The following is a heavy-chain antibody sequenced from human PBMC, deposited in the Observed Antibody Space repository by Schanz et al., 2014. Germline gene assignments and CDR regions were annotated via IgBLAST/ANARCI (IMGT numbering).Heavy chain of an antibody. V-gene: IGHV3-23*01. D-gene: IGHD3-16*02. J-gene: IGHJ6*03. CDR1: GFSFTTYA. CDR3: ATVKYCTITGRYRFDREGMYYMDS. Sequence: EAQLLESGGGLVQPGGSLRLSCASSGFSFTTYAMSWVRQAPGKGLEWVSSISSGGGSTYYADSMKGQFTISRDNSKNTLDLHMKSVRAELTAVYYCATVKYCTITGRYRFDREGMYYMDSWGKGTPVTVSS. CDR2: ISSGGGST.